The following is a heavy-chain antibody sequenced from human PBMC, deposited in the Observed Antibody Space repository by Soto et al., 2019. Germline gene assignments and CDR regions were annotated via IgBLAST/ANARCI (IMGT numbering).Heavy chain of an antibody. CDR1: GDSVSNYSAV. D-gene: IGHD6-19*01. CDR3: TRVVAQTGWSSD. Sequence: SQTLSLTCAISGDSVSNYSAVWNWIRQSPRRGLEWLGRTYYRSKWYYDYAVSVKSRMTINPDTSRNQFSLQLTSVTPDDTAVYYCTRVVAQTGWSSDWGQGTLVTVSS. V-gene: IGHV6-1*01. J-gene: IGHJ4*02. CDR2: TYYRSKWYY.